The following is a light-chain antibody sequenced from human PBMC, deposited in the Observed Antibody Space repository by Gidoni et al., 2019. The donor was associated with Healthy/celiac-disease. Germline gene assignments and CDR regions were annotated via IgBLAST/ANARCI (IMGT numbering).Light chain of an antibody. CDR1: QSVLHSNAYNY. Sequence: IVMTQPPLSLPVTPGEPASTSCRSSQSVLHSNAYNYLDWYLQKPGQSPQHLIYLGSNRASGVPDRFSGSGSGTDFTLKISRVEDEDVGVYYCMQALQTPRYTFGQGTKLEIK. J-gene: IGKJ2*01. V-gene: IGKV2-28*01. CDR3: MQALQTPRYT. CDR2: LGS.